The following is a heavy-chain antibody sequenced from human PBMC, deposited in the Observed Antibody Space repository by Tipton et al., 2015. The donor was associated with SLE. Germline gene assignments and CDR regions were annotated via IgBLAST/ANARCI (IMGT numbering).Heavy chain of an antibody. CDR2: IYYNGKT. J-gene: IGHJ4*02. Sequence: TLSLTCSVSGGSISSYYWSWIRQPPAKGLEWIGFIYYNGKTNYNSSLKSRVTISVDTSKSQFSLKLRSVTAADTAVYYCARVSRGYSGYEWAGFFDYWGQGALVTVSS. CDR1: GGSISSYY. V-gene: IGHV4-59*08. D-gene: IGHD5-12*01. CDR3: ARVSRGYSGYEWAGFFDY.